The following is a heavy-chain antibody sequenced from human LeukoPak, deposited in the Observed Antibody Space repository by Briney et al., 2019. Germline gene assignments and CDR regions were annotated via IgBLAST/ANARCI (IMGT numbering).Heavy chain of an antibody. CDR1: GGSISSYY. CDR2: IYYSGST. V-gene: IGHV4-59*01. CDR3: ARDRGAVAGMHYYYGMDV. Sequence: PSETLSLTCTVSGGSISSYYWSWIRQPPGKGLEWIGYIYYSGSTNYNPSLKSRVTISVDTSKNQFSLKLSSVTAADTAVYYCARDRGAVAGMHYYYGMDVWGQGTTVTVSS. J-gene: IGHJ6*02. D-gene: IGHD6-19*01.